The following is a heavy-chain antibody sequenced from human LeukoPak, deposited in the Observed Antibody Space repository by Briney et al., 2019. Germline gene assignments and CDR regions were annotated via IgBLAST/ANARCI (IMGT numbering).Heavy chain of an antibody. Sequence: SETLSLTCAVYGGSFSGYYWSWIRQPPGKGLEWIGEINHSGSTNYNPSLKSRVTISVDTSKNQFSLKLSSVTAADTAVYYCARQKWLLPYYFDYWGQGTLVTVS. J-gene: IGHJ4*02. CDR1: GGSFSGYY. CDR3: ARQKWLLPYYFDY. V-gene: IGHV4-34*01. CDR2: INHSGST. D-gene: IGHD3-22*01.